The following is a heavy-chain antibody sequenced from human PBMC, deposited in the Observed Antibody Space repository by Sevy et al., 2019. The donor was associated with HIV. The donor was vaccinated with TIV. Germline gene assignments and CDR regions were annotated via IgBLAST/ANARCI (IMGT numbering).Heavy chain of an antibody. CDR1: GFTFSTYA. Sequence: GGSLRLSCAASGFTFSTYAMSWVRQAPGKGLEWVAFIRYDGTTKYYADSVKGRFTISRDNSKNTLYLQMNSLRPEDRSMYYCAKGLGMVQGALLSEDLWGQGTMVTVSS. CDR3: AKGLGMVQGALLSEDL. CDR2: IRYDGTTK. V-gene: IGHV3-30*02. J-gene: IGHJ3*01. D-gene: IGHD3-10*01.